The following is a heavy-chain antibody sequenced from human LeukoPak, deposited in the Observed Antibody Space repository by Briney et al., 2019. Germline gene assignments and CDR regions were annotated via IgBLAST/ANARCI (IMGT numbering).Heavy chain of an antibody. V-gene: IGHV4-59*08. Sequence: HSETLSLTCTVSGGSISSYYWSWIRQPPGKGLEWIGYIYYSGSTNYNPSLKSRVTISVDTPKNQFSLKLSSVTAADTAVYYCARPNYDSSGYLAFDIWGQGTMVTVSS. CDR3: ARPNYDSSGYLAFDI. D-gene: IGHD3-22*01. CDR2: IYYSGST. J-gene: IGHJ3*02. CDR1: GGSISSYY.